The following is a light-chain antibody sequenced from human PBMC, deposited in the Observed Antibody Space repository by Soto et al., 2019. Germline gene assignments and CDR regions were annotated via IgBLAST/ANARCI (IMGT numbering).Light chain of an antibody. V-gene: IGLV2-14*01. Sequence: QSALTQPASVSGSPGQSITISCTGTSSDVGGYNYVSWYQRHPGKAPKLTIYDVSNRPSGVSNRFSGSKSGNTASLTISGLRAEDEADYYCSSYTISSPHVVFGGGTKVTVL. CDR3: SSYTISSPHVV. J-gene: IGLJ2*01. CDR1: SSDVGGYNY. CDR2: DVS.